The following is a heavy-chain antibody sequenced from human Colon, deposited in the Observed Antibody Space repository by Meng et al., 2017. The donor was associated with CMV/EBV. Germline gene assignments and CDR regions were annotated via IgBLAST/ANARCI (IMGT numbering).Heavy chain of an antibody. D-gene: IGHD2-15*01. CDR1: GFNVSSNS. Sequence: GGSLRLSCAASGFNVSSNSMSWVRQAPGRGLEWVSLIYGTGIGDSTYYADSVKGRFTISRDKSKNSVYLQMKSLRTEDTAVYYCARVRDSRLYYGIDVWGQGTTVTVSS. J-gene: IGHJ6*02. CDR2: IYGTGIGDST. V-gene: IGHV3-53*01. CDR3: ARVRDSRLYYGIDV.